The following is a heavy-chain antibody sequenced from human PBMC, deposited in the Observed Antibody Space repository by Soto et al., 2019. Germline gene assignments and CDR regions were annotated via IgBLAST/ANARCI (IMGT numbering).Heavy chain of an antibody. V-gene: IGHV4-30-4*01. Sequence: SETLSLTCSVSGDSISTVDYFWAWIRQPPGQALEYIGYIYKSTTTYYNPSFESRVAISLDTSKSQFSLNVTSVTAADTAVYFCARGRYCLTGRCFPNWFDSWGQGPLVTVSS. J-gene: IGHJ5*01. CDR1: GDSISTVDYF. D-gene: IGHD2-15*01. CDR2: IYKSTTT. CDR3: ARGRYCLTGRCFPNWFDS.